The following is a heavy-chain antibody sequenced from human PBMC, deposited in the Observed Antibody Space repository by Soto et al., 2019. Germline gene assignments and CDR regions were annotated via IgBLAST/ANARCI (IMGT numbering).Heavy chain of an antibody. CDR3: ARDRELWFGESPPWFDP. D-gene: IGHD3-10*01. Sequence: QVQLVQSGAEVKKPGASVKVSCKASGYTFTSYGISWVRPAPGQGLEWMGWISAYNGNTNYAQKLQGRVTMTTDTSTSTAYMELRGLRSDDTAVYYCARDRELWFGESPPWFDPWGQGTLVTVSS. V-gene: IGHV1-18*01. J-gene: IGHJ5*02. CDR2: ISAYNGNT. CDR1: GYTFTSYG.